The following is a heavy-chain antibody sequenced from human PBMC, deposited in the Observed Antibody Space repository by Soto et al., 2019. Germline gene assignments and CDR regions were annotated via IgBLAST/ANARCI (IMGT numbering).Heavy chain of an antibody. CDR3: ARESPDIAAAENFDY. CDR2: INAGNGNT. Sequence: ASVKVSCKASGYTFTSYAMHWVRQAPGQRLEWMGWINAGNGNTKYSQKFQGRVTITRDTSASTAYMELSSLRSEDTAVYYCARESPDIAAAENFDYWGQGTLVTVSS. J-gene: IGHJ4*02. V-gene: IGHV1-3*01. D-gene: IGHD6-13*01. CDR1: GYTFTSYA.